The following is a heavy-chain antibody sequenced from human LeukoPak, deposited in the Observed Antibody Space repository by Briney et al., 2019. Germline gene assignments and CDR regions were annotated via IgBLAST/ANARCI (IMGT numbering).Heavy chain of an antibody. Sequence: GGSLRLSCAASGFTFSSHPMHWVRQAPGKGLEWVAVISFDGNDEYYEDSVKGRFTISRDNSKNTLYLQMNSLRPEDTAVYYCARASAKTYFYNSRGFSYDMDVWGKGTTVTVSS. D-gene: IGHD3-22*01. V-gene: IGHV3-30*01. J-gene: IGHJ6*03. CDR1: GFTFSSHP. CDR3: ARASAKTYFYNSRGFSYDMDV. CDR2: ISFDGNDE.